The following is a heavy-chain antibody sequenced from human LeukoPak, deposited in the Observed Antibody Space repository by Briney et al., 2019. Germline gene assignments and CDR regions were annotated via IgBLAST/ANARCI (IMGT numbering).Heavy chain of an antibody. J-gene: IGHJ4*02. D-gene: IGHD3-16*01. CDR3: ARGSFGGAVLH. V-gene: IGHV3-13*01. CDR1: GFAFSSYD. Sequence: GGSLRLSCAVSGFAFSSYDMHWVHQATGKGLEWVSVIGTAGDTYYPGSVKGRFTISRENAKNSLYLQMNSLRAGDTAVYYCARGSFGGAVLHWGQGTLVTVSS. CDR2: IGTAGDT.